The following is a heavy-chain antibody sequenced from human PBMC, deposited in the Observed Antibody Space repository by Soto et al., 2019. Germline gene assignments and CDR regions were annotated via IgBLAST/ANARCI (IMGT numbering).Heavy chain of an antibody. CDR3: AIIVGTRHGMDV. CDR2: IYYSGST. Sequence: PSETLSLTCTVSGGSISSGGYYWSWIRQHPGKGLEWIGYIYYSGSTYYNPSLKSRVTISVDTSKNQFSLKLSSVTAADTAVYYCAIIVGTRHGMDVWGQGTTVTVSS. CDR1: GGSISSGGYY. J-gene: IGHJ6*02. V-gene: IGHV4-31*03. D-gene: IGHD2-2*01.